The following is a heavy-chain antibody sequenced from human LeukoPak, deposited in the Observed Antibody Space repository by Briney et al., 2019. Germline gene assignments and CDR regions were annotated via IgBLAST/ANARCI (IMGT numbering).Heavy chain of an antibody. V-gene: IGHV3-74*01. CDR1: GFTFSSYW. CDR3: ARGPTYCGGDCYARHDY. CDR2: IKGDGSST. J-gene: IGHJ4*02. D-gene: IGHD2-21*02. Sequence: GGSLRLSCAASGFTFSSYWMHWVRHTPGNGLVWVSRIKGDGSSTSYADSVKGRFTISRDNSKNTLYLQMNSLRAEDTAVYYCARGPTYCGGDCYARHDYWGQGTLVTVSS.